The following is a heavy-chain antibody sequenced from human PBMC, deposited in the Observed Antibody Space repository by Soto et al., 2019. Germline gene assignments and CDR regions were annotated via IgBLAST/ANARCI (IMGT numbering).Heavy chain of an antibody. CDR2: ISWNSGSI. V-gene: IGHV3-9*01. J-gene: IGHJ3*02. D-gene: IGHD3-10*01. CDR3: AKGVLLWFGELWVVAGDAFDI. CDR1: GFIFEDYA. Sequence: GGSLRLSCAASGFIFEDYAMHWVRQAPGKGLEWVSGISWNSGSIGYADSVKGRFTISRDNAKNSLYLQMNSLRAEDTALYYCAKGVLLWFGELWVVAGDAFDIWGQGTMVTVSS.